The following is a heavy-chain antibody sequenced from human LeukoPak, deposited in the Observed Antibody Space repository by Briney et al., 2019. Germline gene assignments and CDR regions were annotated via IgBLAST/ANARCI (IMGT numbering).Heavy chain of an antibody. D-gene: IGHD3-22*01. V-gene: IGHV1-69*13. J-gene: IGHJ2*01. CDR2: IIPIFGTA. CDR1: GGTFSSYA. Sequence: ASVKVSCKASGGTFSSYAISWVRQAPGQGLEWMGGIIPIFGTANYAQKFQGRVTITADESTSTAYMELSSLRSEDTAVYYCARVSHYYDSSGYYHGGYFDLWGRGTLVTVSS. CDR3: ARVSHYYDSSGYYHGGYFDL.